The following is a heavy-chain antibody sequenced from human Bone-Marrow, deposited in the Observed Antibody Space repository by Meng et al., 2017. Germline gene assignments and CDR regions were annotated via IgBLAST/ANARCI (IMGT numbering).Heavy chain of an antibody. CDR1: GGSISSSNW. Sequence: QVQLQESGPGRVKPAQNRARTCAVSGGSISSSNWWSWVRQPPGKGLEWIGKIYHSGITIYNPSLKSRVTMSVDNSKNQFSLKLNSMTAADTAVYYCARDPTGGEDHQRVWGQGTLVTVSS. CDR2: IYHSGIT. D-gene: IGHD1-14*01. J-gene: IGHJ4*02. V-gene: IGHV4-4*02. CDR3: ARDPTGGEDHQRV.